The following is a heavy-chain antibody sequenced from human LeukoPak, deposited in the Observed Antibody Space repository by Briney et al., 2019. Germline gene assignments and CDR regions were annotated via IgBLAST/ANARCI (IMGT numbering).Heavy chain of an antibody. Sequence: PGGSLRLSCAASGFTFDDYGMSWVRQAPGKGLEWVSGISWNSGSIGYADSVKGRFTISRDNAKNSLYLQMNSLRAEDTALYYCAKSTNYYDSSGYSFDYWGQGTLVTVSS. J-gene: IGHJ4*02. V-gene: IGHV3-9*01. CDR1: GFTFDDYG. CDR3: AKSTNYYDSSGYSFDY. CDR2: ISWNSGSI. D-gene: IGHD3-22*01.